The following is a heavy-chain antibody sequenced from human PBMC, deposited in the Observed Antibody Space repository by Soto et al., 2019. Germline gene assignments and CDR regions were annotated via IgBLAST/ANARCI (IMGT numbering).Heavy chain of an antibody. V-gene: IGHV3-21*01. Sequence: EVQLVESGGGLVKPGGSLRLSCAASGFTFSSYTMNWVRQAPGKGLEWVSSISSSSSYKYYGDSLKGRFTISRDNAKNSLYLQMNSLRAEDTAVYYCARELKGGSYPFDYWGQGTRVTVSS. CDR2: ISSSSSYK. CDR1: GFTFSSYT. CDR3: ARELKGGSYPFDY. J-gene: IGHJ4*02. D-gene: IGHD1-26*01.